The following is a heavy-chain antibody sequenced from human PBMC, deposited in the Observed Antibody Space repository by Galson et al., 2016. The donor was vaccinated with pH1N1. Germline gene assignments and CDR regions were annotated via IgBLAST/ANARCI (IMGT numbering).Heavy chain of an antibody. Sequence: SLRLSCAASGFTFTPYAMHWVRQAPGKGLEWVAVILYDGTNEYYADSVKGRFTISRDKTQGTVYLQMNSLRTEDTAVYYCARDSEYSGHEGFHWAQGTLVIVSS. V-gene: IGHV3-30*04. D-gene: IGHD5-12*01. CDR1: GFTFTPYA. CDR2: ILYDGTNE. CDR3: ARDSEYSGHEGFH. J-gene: IGHJ4*02.